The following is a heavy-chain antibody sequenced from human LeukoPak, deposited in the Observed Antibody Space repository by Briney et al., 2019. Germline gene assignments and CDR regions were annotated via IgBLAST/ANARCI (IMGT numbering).Heavy chain of an antibody. CDR2: IYSGGST. J-gene: IGHJ4*02. CDR3: AIGVVITTAFDN. D-gene: IGHD3-22*01. Sequence: QPGGSLRLSCAASGFTVSSNYMSWVSQAPGKGLEWVSVIYSGGSTYYADSVKGRFTISRDNAKNTLYLEMNSLRAEDMAVYYCAIGVVITTAFDNWGQGTLVTVSS. CDR1: GFTVSSNY. V-gene: IGHV3-53*01.